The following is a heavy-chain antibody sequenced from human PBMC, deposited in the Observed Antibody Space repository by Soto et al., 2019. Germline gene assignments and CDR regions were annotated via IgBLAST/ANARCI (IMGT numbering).Heavy chain of an antibody. J-gene: IGHJ5*02. Sequence: SETLSLTCAVYGGSFSGYYWSWIRQPPGKGLEWIGEINHSGSTNYNPSLKSRVTISVGTSKNQFSLKLSSVTAADTAVYYCASPQGWYSPRLGDWFDPWGQGTLVTVSS. CDR3: ASPQGWYSPRLGDWFDP. D-gene: IGHD6-19*01. CDR1: GGSFSGYY. CDR2: INHSGST. V-gene: IGHV4-34*01.